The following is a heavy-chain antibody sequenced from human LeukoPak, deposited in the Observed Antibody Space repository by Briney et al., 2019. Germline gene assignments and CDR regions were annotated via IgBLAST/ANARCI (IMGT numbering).Heavy chain of an antibody. J-gene: IGHJ4*02. V-gene: IGHV3-7*01. CDR1: GFTFSSYW. Sequence: GGSLRLSCAASGFTFSSYWTSWVRQAPGKGLEWVANIKQDGSEKYYVDSVKGRFTISRDNAKNSLYLQMNSLRAEDTAVYYCASTWGSGWYASIDYWGQGTLVTVSS. D-gene: IGHD6-19*01. CDR3: ASTWGSGWYASIDY. CDR2: IKQDGSEK.